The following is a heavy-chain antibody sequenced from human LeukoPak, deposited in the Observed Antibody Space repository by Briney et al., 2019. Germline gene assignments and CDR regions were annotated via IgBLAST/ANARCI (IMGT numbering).Heavy chain of an antibody. CDR3: AWGGEIVVEPDGDSYHYYMDV. CDR2: ISPFNGKT. CDR1: DDTFASYG. J-gene: IGHJ6*03. D-gene: IGHD2-2*01. Sequence: ASVKVSCKSSDDTFASYGISWVRQAPGQWLEWMGWISPFNGKTNYAQKFQGRVTMTTDTSTSTAYMELRSLKYDDTAVYYCAWGGEIVVEPDGDSYHYYMDVWGTGTTVTVSS. V-gene: IGHV1-18*01.